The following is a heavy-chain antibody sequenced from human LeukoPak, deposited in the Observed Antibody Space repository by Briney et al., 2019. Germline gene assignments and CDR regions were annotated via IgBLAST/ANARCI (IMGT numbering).Heavy chain of an antibody. J-gene: IGHJ4*02. D-gene: IGHD3-9*01. Sequence: GGSLRLSCAASVFTFSDYYMSWIRQAPGKGLEWVSYISSSGSTIYYADSVKGRFTISRDNAKNSLYLQMNSLRAEDTAVYYCARVVKDILTGSTPGLPDYWGQGTLVTVSS. CDR1: VFTFSDYY. V-gene: IGHV3-11*01. CDR3: ARVVKDILTGSTPGLPDY. CDR2: ISSSGSTI.